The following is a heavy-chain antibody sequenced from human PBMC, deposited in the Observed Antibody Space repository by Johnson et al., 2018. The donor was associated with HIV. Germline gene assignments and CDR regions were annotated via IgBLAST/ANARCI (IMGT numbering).Heavy chain of an antibody. CDR1: GFTFSSYA. CDR2: ISYDGSNK. J-gene: IGHJ3*02. CDR3: ARDPRGPTWIQLDDAFDI. Sequence: QVHLVESGGGVVQPGRSLRLSCAASGFTFSSYAMHWVRQAPGKGLEWVAVISYDGSNKYYADSVKGRFTISRDNSKNTLYLQMNSLRAEDTAVYYCARDPRGPTWIQLDDAFDIWGQGTMVTVSS. D-gene: IGHD5-18*01. V-gene: IGHV3-30-3*01.